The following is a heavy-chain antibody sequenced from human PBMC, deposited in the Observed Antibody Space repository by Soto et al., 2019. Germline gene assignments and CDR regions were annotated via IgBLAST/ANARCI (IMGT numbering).Heavy chain of an antibody. V-gene: IGHV3-21*01. Sequence: EVQLLESGGGLVQPGGSLRLSCAASGFTFSSYAMSWVRQAPGKGLEWVSAISSSSSYIYYADSVKGRFTISRDNAKNSLYLQMNSLRAEDTAVYYCARTRLGYCSGGSCYHIYYYYYGMDVWGQGTTVTVSS. D-gene: IGHD2-15*01. CDR1: GFTFSSYA. CDR2: ISSSSSYI. J-gene: IGHJ6*02. CDR3: ARTRLGYCSGGSCYHIYYYYYGMDV.